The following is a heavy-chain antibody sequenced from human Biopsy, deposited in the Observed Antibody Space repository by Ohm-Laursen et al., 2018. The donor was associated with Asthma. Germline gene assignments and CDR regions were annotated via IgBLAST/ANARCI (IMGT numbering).Heavy chain of an antibody. CDR3: ARGAYYDFWSGYSRPIPGYYGMDV. CDR1: GFTFSSFG. Sequence: SLRLSCTASGFTFSSFGMHWVRQAPGKGLEWVAVISYDGRNKYYGDSVKGRFTISRDNSKNTVYLQMISLRVEDTSVYYCARGAYYDFWSGYSRPIPGYYGMDVWGHGTTVAVSS. D-gene: IGHD3-3*01. CDR2: ISYDGRNK. J-gene: IGHJ6*02. V-gene: IGHV3-30*03.